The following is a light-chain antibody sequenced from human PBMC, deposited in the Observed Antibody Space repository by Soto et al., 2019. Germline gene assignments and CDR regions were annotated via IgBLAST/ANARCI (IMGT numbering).Light chain of an antibody. CDR2: GAS. CDR3: QQYNNWPPDRT. CDR1: QSVGRN. Sequence: EIVMTQSPATLSVSPGEKATLSCRASQSVGRNLAWYQLKPGQAPRLLIYGASTRATGIPARFSGSGSGTDFTLTISSLQSEDFAIYFCQQYNNWPPDRTFGQGTKVEIK. J-gene: IGKJ1*01. V-gene: IGKV3-15*01.